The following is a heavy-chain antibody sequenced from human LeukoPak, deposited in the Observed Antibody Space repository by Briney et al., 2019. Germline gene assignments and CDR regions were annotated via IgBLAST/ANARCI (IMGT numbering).Heavy chain of an antibody. CDR2: INPNSGDT. CDR3: ARDTGYFDIVLDY. Sequence: ASVKVSCKAVGYTFSGNYMHWGRQAPGQGLEWMGGINPNSGDTNYAQKFQGRVTMTRDTSISTAYMEVSRLRSDDTAVYYCARDTGYFDIVLDYWGQGTLVTVSS. J-gene: IGHJ4*02. V-gene: IGHV1-2*02. CDR1: GYTFSGNY. D-gene: IGHD3-9*01.